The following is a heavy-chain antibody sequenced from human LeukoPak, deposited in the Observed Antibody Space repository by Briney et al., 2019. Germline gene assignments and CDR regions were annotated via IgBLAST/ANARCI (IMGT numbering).Heavy chain of an antibody. CDR3: AREELGYCSGGNCHDAFDI. J-gene: IGHJ3*02. CDR2: IYYSGRT. V-gene: IGHV4-59*01. D-gene: IGHD2-15*01. Sequence: SETLSLTCTVSGGSISSYYWSWIRQPPGKGLEWIGDIYYSGRTDYNPSLKSRVTISVDTSRNQFSLKLSSVTAADTAVYYCAREELGYCSGGNCHDAFDIWGQGTMVTVSS. CDR1: GGSISSYY.